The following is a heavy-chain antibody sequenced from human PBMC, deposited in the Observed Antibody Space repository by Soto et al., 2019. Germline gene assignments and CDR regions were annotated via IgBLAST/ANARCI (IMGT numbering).Heavy chain of an antibody. J-gene: IGHJ4*02. V-gene: IGHV3-9*01. Sequence: DVQLVESGGGLVQPGRSLRLSCAASGFTFDDYAMHWVRQAPGKGLEWVSGISWNSGSIGYADSVKGRFTISRDNAKNSLYLQMNSLRAEDTALYYCAKDRGSGSYLYYYFDYWGQGTLVTVSS. CDR2: ISWNSGSI. D-gene: IGHD3-10*01. CDR1: GFTFDDYA. CDR3: AKDRGSGSYLYYYFDY.